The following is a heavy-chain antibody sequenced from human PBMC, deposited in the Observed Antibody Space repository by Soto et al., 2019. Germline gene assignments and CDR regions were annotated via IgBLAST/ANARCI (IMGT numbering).Heavy chain of an antibody. V-gene: IGHV1-3*01. CDR2: INGGDGNT. Sequence: QVQLVQSGAEVRKPGASVKISCQASGYTFTTYALYWVRKAPGQRLEWMGWINGGDGNTRYSQKFQDRVTITRDTSASTTYLELSSLRSEDTAVYYCAREKQPTGPWLGPWGQGTLVTVSS. CDR3: AREKQPTGPWLGP. CDR1: GYTFTTYA. D-gene: IGHD1-1*01. J-gene: IGHJ5*02.